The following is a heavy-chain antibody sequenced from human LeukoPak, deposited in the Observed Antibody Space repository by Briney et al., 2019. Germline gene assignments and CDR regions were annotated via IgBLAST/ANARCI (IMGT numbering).Heavy chain of an antibody. J-gene: IGHJ3*02. Sequence: ASVKVSCKASGYTFTSYGISWVRQAPGQGLEWMGWISAYNGTTNYAQKLQGRVTMTTDTSTSTAYMELRSLRSDDTAVYYCARDPPRYYYDTPDAFDIWGQGTMVTVSS. D-gene: IGHD3-22*01. CDR2: ISAYNGTT. CDR1: GYTFTSYG. CDR3: ARDPPRYYYDTPDAFDI. V-gene: IGHV1-18*01.